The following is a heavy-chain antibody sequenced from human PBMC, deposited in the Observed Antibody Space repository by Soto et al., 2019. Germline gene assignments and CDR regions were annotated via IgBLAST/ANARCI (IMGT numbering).Heavy chain of an antibody. V-gene: IGHV1-18*01. CDR1: GYTFTSYG. CDR3: VRGPDYEGYFDY. J-gene: IGHJ4*02. Sequence: ASVKVSCKASGYTFTSYGISWVRQAPGQGLEWMGWISAYNGNTNYAQKLQGRVTMTTDTSTSTAYMELRSLRSDYTAVYYCVRGPDYEGYFDYWGQGTLVTVSS. D-gene: IGHD3-22*01. CDR2: ISAYNGNT.